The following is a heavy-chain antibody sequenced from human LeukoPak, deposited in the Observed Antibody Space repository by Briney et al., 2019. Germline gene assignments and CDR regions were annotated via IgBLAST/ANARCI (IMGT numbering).Heavy chain of an antibody. J-gene: IGHJ4*02. V-gene: IGHV4-4*07. CDR3: ARGGWGYCSSTSCAGARYFDY. CDR2: ISASGST. Sequence: SETLSLTCTVSNGSISIYYWSWVRQPAGKGLEWIGRISASGSTNYNPSLKSRVTVSLDTSKNQFSLKLSSVTAADTAVYYCARGGWGYCSSTSCAGARYFDYWGQGTLVTVSS. CDR1: NGSISIYY. D-gene: IGHD2-2*01.